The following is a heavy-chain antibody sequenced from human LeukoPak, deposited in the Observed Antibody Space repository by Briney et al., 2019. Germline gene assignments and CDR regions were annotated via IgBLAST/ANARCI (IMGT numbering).Heavy chain of an antibody. Sequence: ASVKVSCKASTYTFTSYGISWVRQAPGQGLEWMGWISAYNGNTNCAQKLQGRVTMTTDTSTSTAYMELRSLRSDDTAVYYCARGDGVVVITDGLGYWGQGTLVTVSS. D-gene: IGHD3-22*01. CDR1: TYTFTSYG. V-gene: IGHV1-18*01. J-gene: IGHJ4*02. CDR3: ARGDGVVVITDGLGY. CDR2: ISAYNGNT.